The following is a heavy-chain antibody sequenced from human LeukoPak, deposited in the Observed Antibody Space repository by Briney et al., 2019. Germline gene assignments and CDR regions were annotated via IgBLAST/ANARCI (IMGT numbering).Heavy chain of an antibody. CDR2: ISYDGSNK. J-gene: IGHJ4*02. D-gene: IGHD5-24*01. CDR1: GFTFSSYG. Sequence: GRSLRLSCTASGFTFSSYGMHWVRQAPGKGLEWVAVISYDGSNKYYADSVKGRFTISRDNSKNTLYLQMNSLRAEDTAVYYCAKDFNRAARWLQFTDYWGQGTLVTVSS. V-gene: IGHV3-30*18. CDR3: AKDFNRAARWLQFTDY.